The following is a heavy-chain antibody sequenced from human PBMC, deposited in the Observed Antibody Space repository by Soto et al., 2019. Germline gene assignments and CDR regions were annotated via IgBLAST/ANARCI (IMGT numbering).Heavy chain of an antibody. Sequence: LRLSCAASGFTFSSYAMSWVRQAPGKGLEWVSAISGSGGSTYYADSVKGRFTISRDNSKNTLYLQMNSLRAEDTAVYYCAKIDIVVVVAAQHFDYWGQGTLVTVSS. CDR3: AKIDIVVVVAAQHFDY. J-gene: IGHJ4*02. CDR1: GFTFSSYA. D-gene: IGHD2-15*01. V-gene: IGHV3-23*01. CDR2: ISGSGGST.